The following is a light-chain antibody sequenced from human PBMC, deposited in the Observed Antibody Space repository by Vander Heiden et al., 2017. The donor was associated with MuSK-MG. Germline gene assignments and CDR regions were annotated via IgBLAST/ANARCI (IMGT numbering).Light chain of an antibody. Sequence: QSVLPQPPSVSRAPGQRVTMSCTGSSSNIGTGYDVHWYQQLPGTAPKLLIYSDTNRPSGVPDRFSGSKSGTSASLAITGLQTEDEADYYCQSYDSGLSASVFGGGTKLTVL. V-gene: IGLV1-40*01. CDR2: SDT. J-gene: IGLJ2*01. CDR1: SSNIGTGYD. CDR3: QSYDSGLSASV.